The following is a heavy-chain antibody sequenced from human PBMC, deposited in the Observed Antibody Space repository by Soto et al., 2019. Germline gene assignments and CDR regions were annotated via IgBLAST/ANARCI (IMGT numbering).Heavy chain of an antibody. CDR1: GGSLSSSSYY. D-gene: IGHD3-10*01. J-gene: IGHJ6*02. V-gene: IGHV4-39*01. CDR3: ARQYMTMVRADV. CDR2: IRYSGST. Sequence: QLQLQESGPGLVKHSENLSLLCTVSGGSLSSSSYYWGWIRQPPGKGLEWIGSIRYSGSTDYNPSLKSRVTISIDTTKNQVPRKVSSVTAAGTAVDYCARQYMTMVRADVVGQGTTVTVSS.